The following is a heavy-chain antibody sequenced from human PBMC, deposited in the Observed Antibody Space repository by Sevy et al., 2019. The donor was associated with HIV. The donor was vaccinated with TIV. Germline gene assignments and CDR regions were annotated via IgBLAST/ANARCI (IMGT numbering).Heavy chain of an antibody. CDR3: AREYSSGYYFDY. V-gene: IGHV4-30-2*01. Sequence: SETLSLTCAVSGGSISSGGYSWSWIRQPPGKGLEWIGYIYHSGSTYYNPSLKSRVTISVDRSKNQFSLKLGSVTAADTAVYYCAREYSSGYYFDYWGQGTLVTVSS. CDR1: GGSISSGGYS. D-gene: IGHD6-19*01. CDR2: IYHSGST. J-gene: IGHJ4*02.